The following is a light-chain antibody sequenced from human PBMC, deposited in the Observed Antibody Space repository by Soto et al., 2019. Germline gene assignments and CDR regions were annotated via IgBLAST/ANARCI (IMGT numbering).Light chain of an antibody. CDR3: QQYRMSPNT. Sequence: DIQMTQSPSTLSVSVGDRVTITCRASQDIDISLAWFQQRPGKAPKVLIYAASGLVSGVPSTFSGSGSGTDFSLTIRGLKPEDFAVYYCQQYRMSPNTFGQGTRLEIK. J-gene: IGKJ5*01. CDR2: AAS. CDR1: QDIDIS. V-gene: IGKV1-5*01.